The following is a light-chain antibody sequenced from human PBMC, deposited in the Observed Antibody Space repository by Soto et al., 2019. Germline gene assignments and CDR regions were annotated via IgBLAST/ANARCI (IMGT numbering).Light chain of an antibody. J-gene: IGKJ3*01. CDR3: QQYDNWPG. V-gene: IGKV3-15*01. CDR2: GAS. Sequence: EIVMTQSPATLSVSPVERVTLSCRASQSVSSNLAWYQQKPGQAPRLLIYGASTRATGIPARFSGSGSGTDFTLTISSLQSEDFALYYCQQYDNWPGFGPGTKVDI. CDR1: QSVSSN.